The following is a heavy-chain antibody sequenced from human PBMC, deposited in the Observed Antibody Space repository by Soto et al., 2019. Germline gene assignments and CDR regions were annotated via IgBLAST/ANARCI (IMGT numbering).Heavy chain of an antibody. CDR1: GYTFTSYG. CDR2: INPYNGNT. V-gene: IGHV1-18*01. J-gene: IGHJ4*02. Sequence: QVQLVQSGAEVKKPGASVKVSCKASGYTFTSYGISWVRQAPGQGLGWMGWINPYNGNTNYAQKLQGRVTMTTDTSTNTAYMELRSLRSDATAVYYCARDWLGIDYWGQGTLVTVSS. CDR3: ARDWLGIDY. D-gene: IGHD3-10*01.